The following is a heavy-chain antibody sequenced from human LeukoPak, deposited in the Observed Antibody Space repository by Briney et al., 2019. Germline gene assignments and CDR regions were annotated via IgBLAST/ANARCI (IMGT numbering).Heavy chain of an antibody. CDR3: ARDRLQLQS. V-gene: IGHV4-38-2*02. D-gene: IGHD5-24*01. Sequence: SETLSLTCTVSAYSISSGFYWGWIRQPPGKGLEWIGSIYHSGSTYYNPSLKSRVIISVDTSKNQFSLKLSSVTAADTAVYYCARDRLQLQSWGQGTLVTVSS. J-gene: IGHJ5*02. CDR2: IYHSGST. CDR1: AYSISSGFY.